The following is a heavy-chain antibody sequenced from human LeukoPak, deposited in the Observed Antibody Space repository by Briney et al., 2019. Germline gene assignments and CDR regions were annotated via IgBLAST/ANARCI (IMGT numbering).Heavy chain of an antibody. Sequence: GGSLRLSCAVSGFTFTDYAMNWFRQAPGKGLEWLSYISRSSDTIYYADSVKGRFTISRDNAKSSLFLQMDTLRAEDTAVYYCAREGAPWGQGTLVTVSS. CDR3: AREGAP. D-gene: IGHD1-26*01. J-gene: IGHJ4*02. CDR2: ISRSSDTI. V-gene: IGHV3-48*01. CDR1: GFTFTDYA.